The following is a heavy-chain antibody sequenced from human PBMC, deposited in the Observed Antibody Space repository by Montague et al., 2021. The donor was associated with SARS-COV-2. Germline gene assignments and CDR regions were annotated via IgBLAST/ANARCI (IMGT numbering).Heavy chain of an antibody. V-gene: IGHV3-53*04. D-gene: IGHD6-19*01. CDR3: AREGQIGWYDPWYYYGMDV. J-gene: IGHJ6*02. Sequence: SLRLSCAASGFTVSSNYMSWVRQAPGKGLEWVSVIYSGGSTYYADSVKGRFTISRHNSKNTLYLQMNSLSAEDTAVYYCAREGQIGWYDPWYYYGMDVWGQGTTVTVSS. CDR2: IYSGGST. CDR1: GFTVSSNY.